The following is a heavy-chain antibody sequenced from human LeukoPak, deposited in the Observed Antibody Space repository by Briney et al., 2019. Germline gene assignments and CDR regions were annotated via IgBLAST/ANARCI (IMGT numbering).Heavy chain of an antibody. J-gene: IGHJ4*02. CDR2: ISGRSSTI. CDR3: ARVRLDSGTYSLYY. D-gene: IGHD3-10*01. CDR1: GFTFSSYS. V-gene: IGHV3-48*01. Sequence: PGGSLRLSCAASGFTFSSYSMNWVRQAPAKGLDWVSYISGRSSTIYYADSVKGRFTISRDNAENSLYLQMNSLRAEDTAVYYCARVRLDSGTYSLYYWGQGTLVTVSS.